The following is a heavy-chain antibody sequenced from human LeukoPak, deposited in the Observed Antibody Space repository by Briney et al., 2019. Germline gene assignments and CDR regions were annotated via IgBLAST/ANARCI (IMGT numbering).Heavy chain of an antibody. CDR3: ARGEDSSSWYGAFDY. J-gene: IGHJ4*02. D-gene: IGHD6-13*01. CDR1: GGSISSSNW. CDR2: IYHSGST. Sequence: SETLSLTCAVSGGSISSSNWWSWVRQPPGKGLEWIGEIYHSGSTNYNPSLKSRDTISVDKSKNQSPLKLSSVTAADTAVYYCARGEDSSSWYGAFDYWGQGTLVTVSS. V-gene: IGHV4-4*02.